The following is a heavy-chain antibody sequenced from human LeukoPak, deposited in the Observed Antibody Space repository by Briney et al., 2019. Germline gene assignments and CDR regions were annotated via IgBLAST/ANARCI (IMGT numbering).Heavy chain of an antibody. CDR2: ISYDGSNK. CDR3: AKDRSMANFDY. J-gene: IGHJ4*02. V-gene: IGHV3-30-3*01. CDR1: GFTFSSYA. Sequence: PGGSLRLSCAASGFTFSSYAMHWVRQAPGKVLEWVAVISYDGSNKYYADSVKGRFTISRDNSKNTLYLQMNSLRAEDTAVYYCAKDRSMANFDYWGQGTLVTVSS. D-gene: IGHD5-24*01.